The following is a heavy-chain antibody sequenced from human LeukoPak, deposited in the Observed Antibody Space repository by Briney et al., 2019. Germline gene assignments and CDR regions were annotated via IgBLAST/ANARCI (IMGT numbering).Heavy chain of an antibody. CDR3: ARMNSIGYSYVGFDY. Sequence: GGSLRLSCAVSGFTVSMNYMYWVRQAPGEGLESVSVIQSGGSIFYADSVKGRFTISRHNSKNTLYLQVNSLRPEDSAVYYCARMNSIGYSYVGFDYWGQGTVVTVSS. CDR1: GFTVSMNY. D-gene: IGHD5-18*01. CDR2: IQSGGSI. V-gene: IGHV3-53*04. J-gene: IGHJ4*02.